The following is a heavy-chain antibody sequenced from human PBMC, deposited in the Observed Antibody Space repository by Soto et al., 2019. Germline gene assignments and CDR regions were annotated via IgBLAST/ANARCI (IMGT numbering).Heavy chain of an antibody. CDR1: VGSFSGYY. V-gene: IGHV4-34*01. J-gene: IGHJ4*02. Sequence: SETLSLTCAVSVGSFSGYYWNWIRQSPGKGLEWIGEINHSGTTKYNPSLKSRVTISVDTSKNQFSLKLTSVTAADTAVYYCARDSYFDWSGGLSFDYWGQGTRVTVS. CDR2: INHSGTT. D-gene: IGHD3-9*01. CDR3: ARDSYFDWSGGLSFDY.